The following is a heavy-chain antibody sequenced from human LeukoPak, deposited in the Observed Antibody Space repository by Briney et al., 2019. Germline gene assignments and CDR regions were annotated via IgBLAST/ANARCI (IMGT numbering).Heavy chain of an antibody. J-gene: IGHJ5*02. CDR1: GGSISSGGYY. D-gene: IGHD3-22*01. CDR3: SRDPHYYDSSAMGNWFDP. CDR2: IYYSGST. V-gene: IGHV4-31*03. Sequence: PSQTLSLTCTVSGGSISSGGYYWSWIRQHPGKGLEWIGYIYYSGSTYYNPSLKSRVTISVDRSKNQFSLKLSSVTAADTAVYYCSRDPHYYDSSAMGNWFDPWGQGTLVTVSS.